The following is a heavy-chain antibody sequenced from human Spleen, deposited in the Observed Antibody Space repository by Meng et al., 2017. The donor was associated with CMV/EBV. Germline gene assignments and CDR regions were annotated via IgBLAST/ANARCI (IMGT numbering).Heavy chain of an antibody. CDR1: GYTLTNYH. V-gene: IGHV1-46*01. Sequence: AAVKVSCTASGYTLTNYHMHWVRQAPGKGLEWMGVINPSGGTTTYAQKRQGRVTITRDTSTSTVYMERSSLESEDTAVYYRARLKVPVLGYFDWLDVWGQGTTVTVSS. D-gene: IGHD3-9*01. CDR3: ARLKVPVLGYFDWLDV. J-gene: IGHJ6*02. CDR2: INPSGGTT.